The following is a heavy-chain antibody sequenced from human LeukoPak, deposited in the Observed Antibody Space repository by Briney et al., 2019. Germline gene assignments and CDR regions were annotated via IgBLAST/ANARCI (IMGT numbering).Heavy chain of an antibody. V-gene: IGHV4-30-4*08. D-gene: IGHD4-17*01. Sequence: SETLSLTCTVSGGSISSGDYYWSWIRQPPGKGLEWIGYIYYSGSTYYNPSLKSRVTVSVDTSKNQFSLKLSSVTAADTAVYYCATYGPQYFQHWGQGTLVTVSS. CDR1: GGSISSGDYY. CDR3: ATYGPQYFQH. CDR2: IYYSGST. J-gene: IGHJ1*01.